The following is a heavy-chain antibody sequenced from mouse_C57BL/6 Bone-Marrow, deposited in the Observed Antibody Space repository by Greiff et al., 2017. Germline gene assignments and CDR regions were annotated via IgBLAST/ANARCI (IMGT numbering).Heavy chain of an antibody. CDR3: ARGITTVVATVDYAMDY. J-gene: IGHJ4*01. Sequence: EVQRVESGGGLVQSGRSLRLSCATSGFTFSDFYMEWVRQAPGKGLEWIAASRNKVNDYTTEYSAYVKGRFIVSRDTSQSILYLQMNSLRAEDTAIYYCARGITTVVATVDYAMDYWGQGTSVTVSS. CDR2: SRNKVNDYTT. V-gene: IGHV7-1*01. D-gene: IGHD1-1*01. CDR1: GFTFSDFY.